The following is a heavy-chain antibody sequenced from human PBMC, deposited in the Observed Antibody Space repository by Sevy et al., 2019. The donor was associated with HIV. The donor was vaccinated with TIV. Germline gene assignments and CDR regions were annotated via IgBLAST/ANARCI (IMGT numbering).Heavy chain of an antibody. CDR3: ARNSPGYGGYSY. D-gene: IGHD1-26*01. CDR1: RFTFKTYW. Sequence: GGSLRLSCAASRFTFKTYWMSWVRQAPGKGLEWVGNIKEDGSAKYYADSVRGRFTISRDNAKNSLYLQMSSLRVEDTAVYYCARNSPGYGGYSYWGQGTLVTVSS. J-gene: IGHJ4*01. CDR2: IKEDGSAK. V-gene: IGHV3-7*01.